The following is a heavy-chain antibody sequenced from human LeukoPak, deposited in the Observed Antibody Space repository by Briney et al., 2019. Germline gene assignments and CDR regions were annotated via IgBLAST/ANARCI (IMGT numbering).Heavy chain of an antibody. D-gene: IGHD6-19*01. CDR2: IIPIFGTA. J-gene: IGHJ6*03. V-gene: IGHV1-69*01. Sequence: SVKVSCKASGGTFSSYAISWERLAPGQGLEWMGGIIPIFGTANYAQKFQGRVTITADESTSTAYMELSSLRSEDTAVYYCARAPYSSGGSTNYYYYYYMDVWGKGTAVTVSS. CDR1: GGTFSSYA. CDR3: ARAPYSSGGSTNYYYYYYMDV.